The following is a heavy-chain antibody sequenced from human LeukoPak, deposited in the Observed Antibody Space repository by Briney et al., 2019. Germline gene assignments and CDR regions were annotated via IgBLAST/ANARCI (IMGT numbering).Heavy chain of an antibody. D-gene: IGHD3-10*01. CDR2: INHSGSA. V-gene: IGHV4-34*01. CDR3: ARSLFLFNYDGSGSYPY. CDR1: GGSISSYY. J-gene: IGHJ4*02. Sequence: SETLSLTCTVSGGSISSYYWSWIRQPPGKGLEWMGQINHSGSANYNPSLKSRVTISVDTSKNQFSLKLSSVTAADTAVYYCARSLFLFNYDGSGSYPYWGQGTLVTVSS.